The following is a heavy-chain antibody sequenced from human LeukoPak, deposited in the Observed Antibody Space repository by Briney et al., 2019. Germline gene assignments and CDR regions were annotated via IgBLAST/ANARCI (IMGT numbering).Heavy chain of an antibody. J-gene: IGHJ4*02. D-gene: IGHD2-15*01. V-gene: IGHV3-23*01. CDR2: ISNNGGYT. CDR3: ANGWSPDY. CDR1: GFTFSSSA. Sequence: RGSLRLSCAASGFTFSSSAMSWVRQAPGKGLEWVSAISNNGGYTYYADSVKGRFTIFRDNSKNTLYLQMNSLRAEDTAVYHCANGWSPDYWGRGTLVTVSS.